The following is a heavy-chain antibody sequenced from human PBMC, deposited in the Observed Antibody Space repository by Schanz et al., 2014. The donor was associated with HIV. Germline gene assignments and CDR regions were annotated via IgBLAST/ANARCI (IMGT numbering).Heavy chain of an antibody. CDR1: GFTFTSYG. D-gene: IGHD3-10*01. Sequence: QVQLVESGGAVVQPGRSLTLACTASGFTFTSYGMHWVRQAPGKGLEWVAVISYDGNNQYYSDSVKGRFTVSRDNFRNTLYLQMSSLRGDDAGLYYCAKDRLVWFGEFNGLDVWGQGTTVLVSS. CDR2: ISYDGNNQ. CDR3: AKDRLVWFGEFNGLDV. J-gene: IGHJ6*02. V-gene: IGHV3-30*18.